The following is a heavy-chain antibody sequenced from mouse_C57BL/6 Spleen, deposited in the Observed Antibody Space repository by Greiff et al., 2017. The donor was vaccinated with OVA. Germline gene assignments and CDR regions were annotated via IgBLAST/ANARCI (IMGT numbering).Heavy chain of an antibody. J-gene: IGHJ3*01. CDR2: ISSGGSYT. CDR1: GFTFSSYG. D-gene: IGHD2-2*01. Sequence: DVMLVESGGDLVKPGGSLKLSCAASGFTFSSYGMSWVRQTPDKRLEWVATISSGGSYTYYPDSVKGRFTISSDNAKHTLYLQMSSLKSEDTAMYYCATRYGYDDGAWFAYWGQGTLVTVSA. V-gene: IGHV5-6*02. CDR3: ATRYGYDDGAWFAY.